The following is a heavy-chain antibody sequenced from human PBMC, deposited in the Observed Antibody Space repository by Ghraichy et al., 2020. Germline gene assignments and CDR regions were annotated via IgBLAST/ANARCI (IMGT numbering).Heavy chain of an antibody. CDR1: GFNFSSYW. J-gene: IGHJ4*02. D-gene: IGHD3-22*01. CDR2: IKQDGSEK. CDR3: AREDWAVDSSVPFAG. Sequence: GGSLRLSCAASGFNFSSYWMSWVRQAPGKGLEWVANIKQDGSEKYYVDSVKGRFTISRDNAKNSLYLQMNSLRAEDTAVYYCAREDWAVDSSVPFAGWGQGTLVTVSS. V-gene: IGHV3-7*01.